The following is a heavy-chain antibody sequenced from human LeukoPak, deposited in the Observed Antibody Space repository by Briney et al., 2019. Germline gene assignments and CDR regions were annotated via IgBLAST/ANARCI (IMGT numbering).Heavy chain of an antibody. CDR3: ARDTASIVGATGAFDI. CDR1: GYTFTGYY. D-gene: IGHD1-26*01. J-gene: IGHJ3*02. V-gene: IGHV1-2*02. CDR2: INPNSGGT. Sequence: GASVNVSCKASGYTFTGYYMHWVRQAPGQGLEWMGWINPNSGGTNYAQKFQRRVTMTRDTSISTAYMELSRLRSDDTAVYYCARDTASIVGATGAFDIWGQGTMVTVSS.